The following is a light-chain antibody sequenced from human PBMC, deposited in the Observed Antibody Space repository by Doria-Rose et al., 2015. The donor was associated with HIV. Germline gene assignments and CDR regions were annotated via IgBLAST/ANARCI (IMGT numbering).Light chain of an antibody. CDR3: HQYGTSWT. J-gene: IGKJ1*01. CDR2: DGS. Sequence: TQSPGTLSLSPGERATLSCRASQSFSSTYLAWYQQKPGQAPSLLIYDGSTRATGIPDRFSASRSGTDFTLTINRLEPEDFALYYCHQYGTSWTFVQGTKVEI. CDR1: QSFSSTY. V-gene: IGKV3-20*01.